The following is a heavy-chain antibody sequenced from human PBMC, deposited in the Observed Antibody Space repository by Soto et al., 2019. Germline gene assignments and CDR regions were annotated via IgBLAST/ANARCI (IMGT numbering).Heavy chain of an antibody. J-gene: IGHJ3*02. D-gene: IGHD5-18*01. CDR2: ISYDGSNK. CDR1: GFTFSSYA. CDR3: ARDPHSLMVYARGYSYGYAFDI. V-gene: IGHV3-30-3*01. Sequence: GGSLRLSCAASGFTFSSYAMHWVRQAPGKGLEWVAVISYDGSNKYYADSVKGRFTISRDNSKNTLYLQMNSLRAEDTAVYYCARDPHSLMVYARGYSYGYAFDIWGQGTMVTVSS.